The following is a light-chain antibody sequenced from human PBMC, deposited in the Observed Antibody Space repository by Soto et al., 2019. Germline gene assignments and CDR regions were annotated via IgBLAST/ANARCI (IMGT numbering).Light chain of an antibody. Sequence: DVVMPQSPLSLHVTLGQSASSSCRSSQSLVDSAGNTYVNWFQQRPGQSPGRLIYKVSNRDSGVHDRFGGSGSGTDFTLKISRVEAEDVVVYYCMQGTHWPYPFGQGTKLEIK. J-gene: IGKJ2*01. CDR3: MQGTHWPYP. V-gene: IGKV2-30*01. CDR2: KVS. CDR1: QSLVDSAGNTY.